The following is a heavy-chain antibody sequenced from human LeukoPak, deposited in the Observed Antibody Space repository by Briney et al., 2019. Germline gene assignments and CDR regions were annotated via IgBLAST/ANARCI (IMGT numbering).Heavy chain of an antibody. CDR2: IYYSGST. J-gene: IGHJ6*03. V-gene: IGHV4-59*01. Sequence: SETLSLTCTVSGGSISSYYWSWIRQPPGKGLEWIGYIYYSGSTNYNPSLKSRVTISVDTSNNQFSLKLSSVTAADTAVYYCASGYCSGGSCYYYMDVWGKGTTVTVSS. CDR3: ASGYCSGGSCYYYMDV. D-gene: IGHD2-15*01. CDR1: GGSISSYY.